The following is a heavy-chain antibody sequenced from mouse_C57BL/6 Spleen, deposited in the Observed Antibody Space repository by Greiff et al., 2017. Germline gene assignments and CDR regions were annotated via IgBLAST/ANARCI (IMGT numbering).Heavy chain of an antibody. D-gene: IGHD1-1*01. Sequence: QVQLQQSGAELVRPGASVTLSCKASGYTFTDYEMHWVKQTPMHGLEWIGAIDPETGGTAYNQKFKGKAILTADKSSSTAYMELSSLTSEDSAVYYCTRFTAVVVYWYFGGWGTGATVTASS. V-gene: IGHV1-15*01. CDR2: IDPETGGT. CDR1: GYTFTDYE. CDR3: TRFTAVVVYWYFGG. J-gene: IGHJ1*03.